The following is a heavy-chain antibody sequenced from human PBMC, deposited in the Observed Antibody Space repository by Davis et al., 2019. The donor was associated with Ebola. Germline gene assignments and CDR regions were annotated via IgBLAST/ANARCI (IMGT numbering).Heavy chain of an antibody. D-gene: IGHD6-13*01. CDR1: GFTSSSYE. CDR3: ARDRDSIAAAGTYYYGMDV. V-gene: IGHV3-48*03. Sequence: GGSLRLSCPPSGFTSSSYEMNWVRQAPGKGLEWVSYISSSGSTIYYADSVKGRFTISRDNAKNSLYLQMNSLRAEDTAVYYCARDRDSIAAAGTYYYGMDVWGQGTTVTVSS. J-gene: IGHJ6*02. CDR2: ISSSGSTI.